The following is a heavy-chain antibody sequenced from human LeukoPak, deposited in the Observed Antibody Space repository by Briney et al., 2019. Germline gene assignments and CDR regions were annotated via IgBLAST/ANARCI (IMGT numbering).Heavy chain of an antibody. D-gene: IGHD3-16*02. CDR3: ARAPFAITFGGVIVISAFDI. CDR2: IYYSGST. V-gene: IGHV4-39*07. Sequence: SETLSLTCTVSGGSISSSSYYWGWIRQPPGEGLEWIGSIYYSGSTYYNPSLKSRVTISVDTSKNQFSLKLSSVTAADTAVYYCARAPFAITFGGVIVISAFDIWGQGTMVTVSS. J-gene: IGHJ3*02. CDR1: GGSISSSSYY.